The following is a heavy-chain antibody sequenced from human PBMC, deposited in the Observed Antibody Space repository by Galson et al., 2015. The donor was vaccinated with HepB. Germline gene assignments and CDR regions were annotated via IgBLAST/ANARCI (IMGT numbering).Heavy chain of an antibody. CDR2: IYYSANS. CDR1: GAPINSYY. D-gene: IGHD2-2*01. V-gene: IGHV4-59*01. Sequence: ETLSLTCTVSGAPINSYYWTWIRQSPGKGLEWSGNIYYSANSNYNPALKSRVTISVDTTKKQFSLKLSSVTAADTAVYYCAYTTSRRDAFNVWGQGTMVTVSS. CDR3: AYTTSRRDAFNV. J-gene: IGHJ3*01.